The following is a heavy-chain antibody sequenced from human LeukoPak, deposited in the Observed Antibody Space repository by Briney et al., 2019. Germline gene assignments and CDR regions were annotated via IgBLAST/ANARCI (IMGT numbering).Heavy chain of an antibody. CDR1: GFTFSSYA. J-gene: IGHJ4*02. Sequence: GGSLRLSCAASGFTFSSYAMSWVRQAPGKGLEWVSAISGSGGGTYYADSVKGRFTISRDNSKNTLYLQMNSLRAEDTAVYYCAKDLGSILGGYFDYWGQGTLVTVSS. CDR3: AKDLGSILGGYFDY. D-gene: IGHD5-24*01. CDR2: ISGSGGGT. V-gene: IGHV3-23*01.